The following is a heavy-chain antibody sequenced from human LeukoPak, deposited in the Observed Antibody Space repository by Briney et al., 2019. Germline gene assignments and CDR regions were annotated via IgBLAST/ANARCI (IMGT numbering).Heavy chain of an antibody. CDR2: INPNGGGT. V-gene: IGHV1-2*06. CDR1: GYTFTGYY. J-gene: IGHJ4*02. D-gene: IGHD3-22*01. CDR3: ARDYYDSSGFLWY. Sequence: GASVKVSCKASGYTFTGYYMHWVRQAPGQGLEWMGRINPNGGGTNYAQKFQGRVTMTRDTSISTAYMELSRLRSDDTAVYYCARDYYDSSGFLWYWGQGTLVTVSS.